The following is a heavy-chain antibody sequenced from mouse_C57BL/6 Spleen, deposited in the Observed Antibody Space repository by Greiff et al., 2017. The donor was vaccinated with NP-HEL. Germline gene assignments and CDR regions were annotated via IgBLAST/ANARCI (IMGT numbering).Heavy chain of an antibody. V-gene: IGHV3-1*01. CDR3: ATGDTTVGYFDY. D-gene: IGHD1-1*01. Sequence: EVKLLESGPGMVKPSQSLSLTCTVTGYSITSGYDWHWIRHFPGNKLEWMGYISYSGSTNYNPSLKSRISITHDTSKNHFFLKLNSVTTEDTAAYYCATGDTTVGYFDYWGQGTTLTVSS. J-gene: IGHJ2*01. CDR2: ISYSGST. CDR1: GYSITSGYD.